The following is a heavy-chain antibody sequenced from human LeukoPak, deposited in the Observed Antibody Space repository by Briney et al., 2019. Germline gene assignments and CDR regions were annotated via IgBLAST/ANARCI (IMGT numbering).Heavy chain of an antibody. Sequence: SETLSLTRTVSVRSISSYYWSWIRQPPGKGLEWIGYIYYSGSTNYNPSLKSRVTISVDTSKNQFSLKLSSVTAADTAVYYCASQSWDSSGYYFDYWGQGTLVTVSS. CDR2: IYYSGST. CDR3: ASQSWDSSGYYFDY. D-gene: IGHD3-22*01. CDR1: VRSISSYY. V-gene: IGHV4-59*01. J-gene: IGHJ4*02.